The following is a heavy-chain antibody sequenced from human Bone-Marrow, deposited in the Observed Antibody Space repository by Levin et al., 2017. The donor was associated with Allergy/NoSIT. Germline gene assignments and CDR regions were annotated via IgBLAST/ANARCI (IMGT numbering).Heavy chain of an antibody. CDR1: GDSISDSY. J-gene: IGHJ5*02. V-gene: IGHV4-59*08. CDR2: IQNSGST. D-gene: IGHD2-15*01. Sequence: KSSETLSLTCTVSGDSISDSYWTWIRQPPGQGLEWIGHIQNSGSTYYNPSLESRVAISVDTSKNQVSLRLSSVTATDTAVYFCARLTECFGGACYSYGWLDPWGQGILVTVSS. CDR3: ARLTECFGGACYSYGWLDP.